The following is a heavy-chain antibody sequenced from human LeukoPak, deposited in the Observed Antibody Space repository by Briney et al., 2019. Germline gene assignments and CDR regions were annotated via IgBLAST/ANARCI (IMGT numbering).Heavy chain of an antibody. CDR3: ARDVISGSYQFDP. J-gene: IGHJ5*02. D-gene: IGHD1-26*01. V-gene: IGHV1-2*04. CDR1: GYTFTGYY. Sequence: ASVKVSCKASGYTFTGYYMHWVRQAPGQGLEWMGWINPNSGGTNYAQKFQGWVTMTRDTSISTAYMELSRLRSDDTAVYYCARDVISGSYQFDPWGQGTLVTVSS. CDR2: INPNSGGT.